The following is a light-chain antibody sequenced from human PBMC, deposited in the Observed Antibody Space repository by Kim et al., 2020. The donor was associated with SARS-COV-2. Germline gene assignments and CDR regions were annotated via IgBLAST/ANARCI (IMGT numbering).Light chain of an antibody. CDR1: QSVSSY. CDR3: QQRTDWPLT. V-gene: IGKV3-11*01. Sequence: LSPRERATLSCRTSQSVSSYLAWYQHKPGQAPRLVIYDAYNRATGIPARFSGSGSETDFTLSISSLEPEDFAVYYCQQRTDWPLTFGGGTKVDIK. CDR2: DAY. J-gene: IGKJ4*01.